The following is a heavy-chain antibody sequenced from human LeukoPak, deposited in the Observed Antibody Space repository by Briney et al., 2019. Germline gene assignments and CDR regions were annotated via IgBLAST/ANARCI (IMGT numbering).Heavy chain of an antibody. D-gene: IGHD2-21*02. Sequence: SETLSLTCTVSGGSNSRSSNYWGWIRQSPGKGLEWIGSIYYSGSTYYNPSLKSRVTISVDTSKNQFSLKLSSVTAADTAVYYCARQVIVVVTADAFDIWGQGTMVTVSS. J-gene: IGHJ3*02. CDR1: GGSNSRSSNY. CDR2: IYYSGST. CDR3: ARQVIVVVTADAFDI. V-gene: IGHV4-39*01.